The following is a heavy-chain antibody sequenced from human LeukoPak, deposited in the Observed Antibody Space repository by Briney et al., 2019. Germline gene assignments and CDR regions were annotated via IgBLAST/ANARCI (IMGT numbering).Heavy chain of an antibody. CDR2: TYYSGST. CDR1: DGSISSYY. V-gene: IGHV4-59*08. D-gene: IGHD3-22*01. CDR3: ARGIQYYYDSSGYYSRDAFDI. J-gene: IGHJ3*02. Sequence: SETLSLTCTVSDGSISSYYWSWIRQPPGKGLEWIGYTYYSGSTNYNPSLKSRVTISVDTSKNQFSLKVSSVTAADTAVYYCARGIQYYYDSSGYYSRDAFDIWGRGTMVTVSS.